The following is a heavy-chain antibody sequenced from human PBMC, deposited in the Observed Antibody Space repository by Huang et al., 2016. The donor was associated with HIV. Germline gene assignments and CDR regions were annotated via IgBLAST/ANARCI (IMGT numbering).Heavy chain of an antibody. Sequence: QLQLQESGPGLAKPSETLSLTCTVSGVSITSSSYYWGWIRHPPGKGLEWIGSIYYSGNTYYNSSLKRRVTISVDTSKNQFFLKLSSVTAADTAVYYCARLGAWIAAAFDYWGQGTLVTVSS. J-gene: IGHJ4*02. CDR1: GVSITSSSYY. CDR2: IYYSGNT. D-gene: IGHD6-13*01. V-gene: IGHV4-39*01. CDR3: ARLGAWIAAAFDY.